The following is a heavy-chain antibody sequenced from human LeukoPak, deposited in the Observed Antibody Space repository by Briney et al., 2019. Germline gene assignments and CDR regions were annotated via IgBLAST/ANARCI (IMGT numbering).Heavy chain of an antibody. V-gene: IGHV3-23*01. D-gene: IGHD6-13*01. J-gene: IGHJ4*02. CDR2: IRTNGAGT. CDR3: ARDRARIAAAGTEDY. Sequence: GGSLRLSCAASGFTFSSYNMNWVRRAPGQGLEWVSTIRTNGAGTHYADSVRGRFTISRDDSKNTLYLQMDSLRAEDTAVYYCARDRARIAAAGTEDYWGQGTLVTVSS. CDR1: GFTFSSYN.